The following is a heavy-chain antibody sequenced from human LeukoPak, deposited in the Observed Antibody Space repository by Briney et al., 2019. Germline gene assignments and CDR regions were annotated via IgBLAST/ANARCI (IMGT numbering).Heavy chain of an antibody. CDR2: INSDGSST. CDR3: ARGYYYDSSGFDY. Sequence: GGSLRLSCAASGFTFSSYWMHWVRQAPGKGLVWVSRINSDGSSTSYADSVKGRFTISRDNAKNTLYLHMNSLRAEDTAVYYCARGYYYDSSGFDYWGQGTLVTVSS. V-gene: IGHV3-74*01. CDR1: GFTFSSYW. J-gene: IGHJ4*02. D-gene: IGHD3-22*01.